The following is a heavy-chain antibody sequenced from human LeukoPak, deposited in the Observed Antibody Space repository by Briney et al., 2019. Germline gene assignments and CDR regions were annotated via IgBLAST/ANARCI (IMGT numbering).Heavy chain of an antibody. D-gene: IGHD3-10*01. V-gene: IGHV3-74*01. CDR2: INGDGSST. Sequence: PGGSLRLSCAASGFTFSNYWMHWARQTPGKGLVWVSHINGDGSSTNYADSVKGRFTISRDNAKNTLYLQMNSLRVEDTAVYFCARGGVPYAFDIWGQGTMVSVSS. CDR3: ARGGVPYAFDI. CDR1: GFTFSNYW. J-gene: IGHJ3*02.